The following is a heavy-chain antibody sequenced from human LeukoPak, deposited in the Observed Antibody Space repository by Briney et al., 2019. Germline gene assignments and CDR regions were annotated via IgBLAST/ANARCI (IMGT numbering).Heavy chain of an antibody. CDR1: GFTFSSYA. J-gene: IGHJ4*02. CDR3: AKDGHFGELLFGHIDY. D-gene: IGHD3-10*01. Sequence: PGGSLRLSCAASGFTFSSYAMHWVRQAPGKGLEWVAVISYDGSNKYYADSVKGRFTISRDNSKNTLYLQMNSLRAEDTAVYYCAKDGHFGELLFGHIDYWGQGTLVTVSS. V-gene: IGHV3-30-3*01. CDR2: ISYDGSNK.